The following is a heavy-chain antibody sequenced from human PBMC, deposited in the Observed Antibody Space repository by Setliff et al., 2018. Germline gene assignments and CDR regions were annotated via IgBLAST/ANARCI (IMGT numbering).Heavy chain of an antibody. CDR3: ARGRNVAARLLDS. J-gene: IGHJ4*02. Sequence: SETLSLTCAVSGVSINTLNWWTWVRQSPGKGLEWIGFIYHDGPSVHYNPSLKSRVTMSVDKSKNQFSLKVFSVTAADTAVYYCARGRNVAARLLDSWGQGTLVTVSS. CDR2: IYHDGPS. V-gene: IGHV4-4*02. D-gene: IGHD6-6*01. CDR1: GVSINTLNW.